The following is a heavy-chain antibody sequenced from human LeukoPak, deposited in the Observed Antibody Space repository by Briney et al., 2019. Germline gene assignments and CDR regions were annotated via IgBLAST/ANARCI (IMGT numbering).Heavy chain of an antibody. V-gene: IGHV4-34*01. Sequence: SETLSLTCAVYGGSFSGYYWSWIRQPPGKGLEWIGEINHSGSTNYNPSLKSRVTISVDTSKNQFSLKLSSVTAADTAVYYCARESVVVVPAATSNWFDPWGQGTLVTVSS. CDR3: ARESVVVVPAATSNWFDP. D-gene: IGHD2-2*01. J-gene: IGHJ5*02. CDR1: GGSFSGYY. CDR2: INHSGST.